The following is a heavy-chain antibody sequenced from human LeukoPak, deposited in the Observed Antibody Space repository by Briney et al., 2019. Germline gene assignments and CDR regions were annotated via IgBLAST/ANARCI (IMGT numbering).Heavy chain of an antibody. V-gene: IGHV3-23*01. D-gene: IGHD2-21*02. CDR3: AKDERGHCGGDCYVN. CDR2: ISGNGTTT. Sequence: GGALRLSRAVSGFTFSSLAMSWVRQAPGKGLEGVSQISGNGTTTYYADSVRGRFTISRDNSKNMLYLQMDSLRAEDTALYYCAKDERGHCGGDCYVNWGQGHLVTVSS. CDR1: GFTFSSLA. J-gene: IGHJ4*02.